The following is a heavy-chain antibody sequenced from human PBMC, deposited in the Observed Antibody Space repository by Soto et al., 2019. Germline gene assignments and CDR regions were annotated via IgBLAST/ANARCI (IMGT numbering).Heavy chain of an antibody. J-gene: IGHJ5*02. V-gene: IGHV1-18*01. CDR2: ISAYNGNT. Sequence: ASVKVSCKASGYTFTSYGISWVRQAPGQGLEWMGWISAYNGNTNYAQKLQGRVTMTTDTSTSTAYMELRSLRSDDTAVYYCARDARDLISGYSYGYWFDPWGQGTLVTV. CDR3: ARDARDLISGYSYGYWFDP. D-gene: IGHD5-18*01. CDR1: GYTFTSYG.